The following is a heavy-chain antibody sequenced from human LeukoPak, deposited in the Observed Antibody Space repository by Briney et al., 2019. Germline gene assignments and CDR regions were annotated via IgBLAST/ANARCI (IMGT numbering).Heavy chain of an antibody. CDR1: GFTFSTYS. CDR3: ARLKIYCTGGVCLSPIDY. CDR2: ISSSTSSK. D-gene: IGHD2-8*02. V-gene: IGHV3-21*01. Sequence: GGSLRLSCAASGFTFSTYSMNWVRQAPGKGLEWVSSISSSTSSKYYADSVKGRFTIPRDNAKNSLYLQMNSLRAEDTAVYYCARLKIYCTGGVCLSPIDYWGQGTLVTVSS. J-gene: IGHJ4*02.